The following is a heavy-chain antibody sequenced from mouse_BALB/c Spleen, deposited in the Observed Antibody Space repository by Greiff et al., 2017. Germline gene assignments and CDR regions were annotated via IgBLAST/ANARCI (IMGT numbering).Heavy chain of an antibody. D-gene: IGHD3-1*01. CDR3: ARQGARALYFDY. CDR1: GYTFTNYW. CDR2: IYPGGGYT. Sequence: QVQLQQSGAELVRPGTSVKISCKASGYTFTNYWLGWVKQRPGHGLEWIGDIYPGGGYTNYNEKFKGKATLTADTSSSTAYMQLSSLTSEDSAVYFCARQGARALYFDYWGQGTTLTASS. V-gene: IGHV1-63*02. J-gene: IGHJ2*01.